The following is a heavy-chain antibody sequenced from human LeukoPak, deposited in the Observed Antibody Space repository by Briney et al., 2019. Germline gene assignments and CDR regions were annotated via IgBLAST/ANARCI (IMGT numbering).Heavy chain of an antibody. Sequence: GESLKISCQGSGYSFTNYWIGWVRQMPGKGLEWMGIIYPGDSDTRYSPSFQGQVTISADKSISTAFLQWSSLKASDTAMYYCARHETKSDTSGYHPDYWGQGTLVTVSS. J-gene: IGHJ4*02. CDR1: GYSFTNYW. V-gene: IGHV5-51*01. CDR3: ARHETKSDTSGYHPDY. CDR2: IYPGDSDT. D-gene: IGHD3-22*01.